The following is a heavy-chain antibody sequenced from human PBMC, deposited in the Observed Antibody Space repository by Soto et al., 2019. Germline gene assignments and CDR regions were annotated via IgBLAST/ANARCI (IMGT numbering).Heavy chain of an antibody. CDR1: GFTFRNYG. Sequence: EVDLVESGGGLVQSGGSLRLSCAASGFTFRNYGMNWVRQAPGKGLEWVSYIGIGSSTKYYADSVKGRFTISRDNAKNSLYLQMNSLRAEDTAVYYCARDQLYYNDICGRPLNAFDVWGQGTMVTVSS. D-gene: IGHD3-22*01. V-gene: IGHV3-48*01. CDR3: ARDQLYYNDICGRPLNAFDV. J-gene: IGHJ3*01. CDR2: IGIGSSTK.